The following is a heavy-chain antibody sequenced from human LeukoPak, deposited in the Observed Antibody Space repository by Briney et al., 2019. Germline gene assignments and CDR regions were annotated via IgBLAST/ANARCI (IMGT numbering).Heavy chain of an antibody. CDR2: IRYDGSNK. CDR1: GFTVSSNS. Sequence: GGSLRLSCTVSGFTVSSNSMSWVRQAPGKGLEWVAFIRYDGSNKYYADSVKGRFTISRDNSKNTLYLQMNSLRAEDTAVYYCAKDHGDYESGYYYYYYMDVWGKGTTVTISS. V-gene: IGHV3-30*02. CDR3: AKDHGDYESGYYYYYYMDV. D-gene: IGHD4-17*01. J-gene: IGHJ6*03.